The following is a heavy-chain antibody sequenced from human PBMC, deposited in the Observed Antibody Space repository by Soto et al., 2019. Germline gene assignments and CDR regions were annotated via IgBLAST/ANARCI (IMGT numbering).Heavy chain of an antibody. J-gene: IGHJ4*02. CDR2: INTDGSST. V-gene: IGHV3-74*01. CDR1: GYTFRSVW. Sequence: GGFLRPSCANSGYTFRSVWRHRVRQAPGKGLVWVSRINTDGSSTSYADTVEGRFTISRDNAKNTLYLQMNSLRAEDTAVYYCTRGLGGGSCWGQGTLVTVSS. CDR3: TRGLGGGSC. D-gene: IGHD2-15*01.